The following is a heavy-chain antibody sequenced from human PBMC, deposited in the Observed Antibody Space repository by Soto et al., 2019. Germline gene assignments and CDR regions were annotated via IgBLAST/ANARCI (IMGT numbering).Heavy chain of an antibody. CDR1: GFTFSSYG. D-gene: IGHD3-22*01. Sequence: GGSLRLSCAASGFTFSSYGMHWVRQAPGKGLEWVAVISYDGSNKYYADSVKGRFTISRDNSKNTLYLQMNCLRAEDTAVYYCAKEPSSYDSSGYYHPFAPYFDYWGQGTLVTVSS. J-gene: IGHJ4*02. CDR2: ISYDGSNK. CDR3: AKEPSSYDSSGYYHPFAPYFDY. V-gene: IGHV3-30*18.